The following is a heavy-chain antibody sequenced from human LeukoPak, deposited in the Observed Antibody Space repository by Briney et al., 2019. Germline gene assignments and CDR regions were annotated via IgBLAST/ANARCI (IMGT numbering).Heavy chain of an antibody. CDR3: AKDPRAMLQLWSYSYYYYMDV. Sequence: QTGGSLRLSCAASGFTFSNYGIHWVRQAPGRGLEWVAVICFDGTNKYYADSVKGRFTISRDNSKNTLYLQMNSLRAEDTAVYYCAKDPRAMLQLWSYSYYYYMDVWGKGTTVTVSS. J-gene: IGHJ6*03. CDR1: GFTFSNYG. D-gene: IGHD5-18*01. CDR2: ICFDGTNK. V-gene: IGHV3-30*18.